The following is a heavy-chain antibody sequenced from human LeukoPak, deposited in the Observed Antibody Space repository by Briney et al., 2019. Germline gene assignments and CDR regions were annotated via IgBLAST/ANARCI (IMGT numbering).Heavy chain of an antibody. CDR1: GLTSSSQW. V-gene: IGHV3-7*01. J-gene: IGHJ4*02. D-gene: IGHD4-17*01. CDR3: ARENDYGEYAGYFDY. Sequence: SGGSLRLSCVASGLTSSSQWMTWVRQPPGKGLEWLANIGGDGRRKFYEDSVEGRFTISRDNGESSLYLQMNNLRVEDTAVYYCARENDYGEYAGYFDYWGQGTLVTVSS. CDR2: IGGDGRRK.